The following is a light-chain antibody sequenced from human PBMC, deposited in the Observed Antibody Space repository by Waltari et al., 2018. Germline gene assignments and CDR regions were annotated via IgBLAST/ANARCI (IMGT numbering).Light chain of an antibody. CDR1: QSVRNS. Sequence: EIVLTQSPGTLSLSPGERVTLSCRASQSVRNSLSWYQQKPGQAPRHLIHDTSNRATGIPARFSGSGSGTDFTLTISSLEPEDFAVYYCQQRSNFGQGTRLDI. CDR2: DTS. CDR3: QQRSN. J-gene: IGKJ5*01. V-gene: IGKV3-11*01.